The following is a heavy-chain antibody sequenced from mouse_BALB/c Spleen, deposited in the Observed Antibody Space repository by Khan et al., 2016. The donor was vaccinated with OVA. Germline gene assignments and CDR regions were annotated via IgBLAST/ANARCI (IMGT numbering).Heavy chain of an antibody. CDR3: ARHLAGSFAY. D-gene: IGHD1-1*01. CDR2: ISSGADYT. CDR1: GFTFSAYS. Sequence: EVELVESGGDLVKPGGSLKLSCAASGFTFSAYSMSWVRQTPDKRLEWVATISSGADYTYYPDGVKGRFTISRDNAKNTLYLQMSSLKSEDTAMYYCARHLAGSFAYWGQGTLVTVFA. J-gene: IGHJ3*01. V-gene: IGHV5-6*01.